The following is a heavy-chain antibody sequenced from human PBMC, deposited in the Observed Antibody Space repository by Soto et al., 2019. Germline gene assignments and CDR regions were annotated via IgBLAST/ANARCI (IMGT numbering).Heavy chain of an antibody. D-gene: IGHD2-8*01. CDR2: IIPILGIA. CDR1: GYTFTRYG. V-gene: IGHV1-69*04. Sequence: SVKVSCKTSGYTFTRYGISWVRQAPGQGLEWMGRIIPILGIANYAQKFQGRVTITADKSTSTAYMELSSLRSEDTAVYYCARGSPPPNYYYYGMDVWGQGTTVTVSS. CDR3: ARGSPPPNYYYYGMDV. J-gene: IGHJ6*02.